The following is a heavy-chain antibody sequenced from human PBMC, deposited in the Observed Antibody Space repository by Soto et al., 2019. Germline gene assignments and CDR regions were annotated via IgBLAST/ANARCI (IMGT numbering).Heavy chain of an antibody. CDR2: ISSSSSYI. V-gene: IGHV3-21*01. D-gene: IGHD3-22*01. J-gene: IGHJ4*02. CDR3: AREWYYYDSSGYYSGGFDY. CDR1: GFTFSSYS. Sequence: GGSLRLSCAASGFTFSSYSMNWVRQAPGKGLEWVSSISSSSSYIYYADSVKGRFTISRDNAKNSLYLQMNSLRAEDTAVYYCAREWYYYDSSGYYSGGFDYWGQGTLVTVSS.